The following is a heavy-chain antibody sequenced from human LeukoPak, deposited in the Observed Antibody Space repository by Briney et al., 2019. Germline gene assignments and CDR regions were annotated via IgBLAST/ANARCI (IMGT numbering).Heavy chain of an antibody. Sequence: PSETLSLTCTVSGGSISSSSYYWGWIRQPPGKGLEWIGSIYYSGSTYYNPSLKSRVTISVDTSKNQFSLKLSSVTAADTAVYYCARDYGDASYYYYMDVWGKGTTVTVSS. V-gene: IGHV4-39*07. CDR1: GGSISSSSYY. CDR3: ARDYGDASYYYYMDV. J-gene: IGHJ6*03. D-gene: IGHD4-17*01. CDR2: IYYSGST.